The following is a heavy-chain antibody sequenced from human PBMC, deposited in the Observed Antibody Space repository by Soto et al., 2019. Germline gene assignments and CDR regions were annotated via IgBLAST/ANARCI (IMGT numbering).Heavy chain of an antibody. CDR3: AGGVVITYYYYGMDV. CDR2: IIPIFGTA. V-gene: IGHV1-69*13. D-gene: IGHD3-3*01. J-gene: IGHJ6*02. CDR1: GGTFSSYA. Sequence: SVKVSCKASGGTFSSYAISWVRQAPGQGLEWMGGIIPIFGTANYAQKFQGRVTITADESTSTAYMELSSLRSEGTAVYYCAGGVVITYYYYGMDVWGQGTTVTVS.